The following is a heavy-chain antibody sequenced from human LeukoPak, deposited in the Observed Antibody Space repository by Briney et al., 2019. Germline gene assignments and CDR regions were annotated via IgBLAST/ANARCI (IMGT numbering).Heavy chain of an antibody. V-gene: IGHV3-21*01. CDR1: GFTFSSYS. D-gene: IGHD1-26*01. Sequence: GGSLRLSCAASGFTFSSYSMNWVRQAPGKGLEWVSSISRSSSYIYYADSVKGPFTISRHNATNSLYLQMNSLRAKDTAVYYRAREVGANDYWGQETLVTVSS. J-gene: IGHJ4*02. CDR2: ISRSSSYI. CDR3: AREVGANDY.